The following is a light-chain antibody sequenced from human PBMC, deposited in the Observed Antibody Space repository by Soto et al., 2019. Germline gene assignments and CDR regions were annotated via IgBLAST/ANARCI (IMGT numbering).Light chain of an antibody. V-gene: IGKV3-20*01. CDR2: GAS. CDR1: QSVSSSY. CDR3: QQYGSSPQT. J-gene: IGKJ2*01. Sequence: EIVLTQSPGTLSLSPGERATLSCRASQSVSSSYLAWYQQKPGQAPRLRIYGASSRATGIPDRFSGSGAGTEFTLTISRLEPEDFAVYYCQQYGSSPQTFGQGTKLEIK.